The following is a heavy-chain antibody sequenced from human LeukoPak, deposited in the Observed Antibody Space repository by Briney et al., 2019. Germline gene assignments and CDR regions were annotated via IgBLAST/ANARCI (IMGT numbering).Heavy chain of an antibody. CDR2: IYHSGST. CDR3: VRVRDNWNDY. CDR1: GYSISSGYY. Sequence: SETLSLTCTVSGYSISSGYYWGWIRQPPGKGLEWIGSIYHSGSTYYNPSLKSRVTISVDTSKNQFSLKLSSVTAADTAVYYSVRVRDNWNDYWGQGTLVTVSS. D-gene: IGHD1-20*01. J-gene: IGHJ4*02. V-gene: IGHV4-38-2*02.